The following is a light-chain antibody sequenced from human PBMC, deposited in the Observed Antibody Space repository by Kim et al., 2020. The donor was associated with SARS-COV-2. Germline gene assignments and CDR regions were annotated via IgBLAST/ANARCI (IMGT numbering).Light chain of an antibody. CDR2: GKN. V-gene: IGLV3-19*01. Sequence: SSELTQDPAVSVALGQTVRITCQGDSLRRYYASWXQQKPGQAPVLVIYGKNNRPSGIPDRFSGSSSGNTASLTITGAKAEDEADYYCNSRDSSGDRWVFG. CDR1: SLRRYY. CDR3: NSRDSSGDRWV. J-gene: IGLJ3*02.